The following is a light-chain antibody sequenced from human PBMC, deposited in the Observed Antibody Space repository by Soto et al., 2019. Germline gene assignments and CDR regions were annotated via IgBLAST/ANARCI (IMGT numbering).Light chain of an antibody. CDR1: QSVSSNY. CDR2: GAS. V-gene: IGKV3-20*01. J-gene: IGKJ1*01. Sequence: EIVLTQSPGTLSLSPGERATLSCRASQSVSSNYLAWYQQKPGQAPRPLIYGASSRATDIPDRFSGSGSGTDFTLTISRLESEDFAVYYCQQYGSSPWTFDQGTKVEIK. CDR3: QQYGSSPWT.